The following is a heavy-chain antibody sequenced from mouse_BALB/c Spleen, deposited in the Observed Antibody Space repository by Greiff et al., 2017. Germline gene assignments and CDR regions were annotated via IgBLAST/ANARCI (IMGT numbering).Heavy chain of an antibody. Sequence: QVQLQQSGAELARPGASVKLSCKASGYTFTSYWMQWVKQRPGQGLEWIGAIYPGDGDTRYTQKFKGKATLTADKSSSTAYMQLSSLASEDSAVYYCARGGLTTARFAYWGQGTLVTVSA. CDR3: ARGGLTTARFAY. V-gene: IGHV1-87*01. CDR1: GYTFTSYW. D-gene: IGHD1-2*01. CDR2: IYPGDGDT. J-gene: IGHJ3*01.